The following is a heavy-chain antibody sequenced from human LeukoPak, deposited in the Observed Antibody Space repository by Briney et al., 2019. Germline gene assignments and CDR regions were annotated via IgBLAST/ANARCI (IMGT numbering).Heavy chain of an antibody. Sequence: PGGSLRLSCAASGFTFSDYYMSWIRQAPGKGLEWVSAISGDGGSTYYADSVKGRFTISRDNSKTTLYLQMNSLRVEDTALYYCAKSSGAWKFDYWGQGTLVTVSP. CDR2: ISGDGGST. CDR3: AKSSGAWKFDY. J-gene: IGHJ4*02. CDR1: GFTFSDYY. V-gene: IGHV3-23*01. D-gene: IGHD1-1*01.